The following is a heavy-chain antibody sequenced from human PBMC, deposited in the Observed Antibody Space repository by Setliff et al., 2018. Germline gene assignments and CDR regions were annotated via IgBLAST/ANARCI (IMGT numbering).Heavy chain of an antibody. CDR3: ARTGHCGGDCYGFDY. J-gene: IGHJ4*02. CDR2: INPNSGGT. Sequence: VSCKASGYTFTGYYMHWVRQAPGQGLEWVGWINPNSGGTNYAQKFQGRVTMTRDTSISTAYMELSRLRSDDTAVYYCARTGHCGGDCYGFDYWGQGTLVTVSS. CDR1: GYTFTGYY. D-gene: IGHD2-21*02. V-gene: IGHV1-2*02.